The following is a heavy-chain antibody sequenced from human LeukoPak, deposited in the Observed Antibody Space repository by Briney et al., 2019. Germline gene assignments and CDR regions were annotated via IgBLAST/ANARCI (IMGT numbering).Heavy chain of an antibody. J-gene: IGHJ3*02. CDR2: IKQDGSEK. CDR1: GFTFSSYW. D-gene: IGHD3-3*01. CDR3: ARAGLGLRFLEWLLSDAFDI. V-gene: IGHV3-7*01. Sequence: GGSLRLSCAAPGFTFSSYWMSWVRQAPGKGLEWVANIKQDGSEKYYVDSVKGRFTISRDNAKNSLYLQMNSLRAEDTAVYYCARAGLGLRFLEWLLSDAFDIWGQGTMVTVSS.